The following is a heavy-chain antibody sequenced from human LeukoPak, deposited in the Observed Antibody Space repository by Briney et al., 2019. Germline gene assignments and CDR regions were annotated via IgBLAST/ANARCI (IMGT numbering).Heavy chain of an antibody. J-gene: IGHJ4*02. V-gene: IGHV3-30*03. Sequence: GGSLRLSCAASGITFSTYGMYWVRQAPGKGLEWVAVISHDGNNKYYADSVKGRFTISRDNSKNTLYLQMNSLRAEDTAVYYCARDRKQWLVLMDFDYWGQGTLVTASS. CDR1: GITFSTYG. CDR3: ARDRKQWLVLMDFDY. CDR2: ISHDGNNK. D-gene: IGHD6-19*01.